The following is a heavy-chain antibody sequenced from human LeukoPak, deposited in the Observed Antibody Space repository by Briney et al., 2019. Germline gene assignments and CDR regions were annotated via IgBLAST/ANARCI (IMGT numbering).Heavy chain of an antibody. CDR1: GFTFSSYW. CDR3: ARDLGCSGGSCYPRPFDY. J-gene: IGHJ4*02. Sequence: GGSLRLACAASGFTFSSYWMSWVRQAPGKGLEWVANIKQDGSEKYYVDSVKGRFTISRDNAKNSLYLQMNSLRAEDTAVYYCARDLGCSGGSCYPRPFDYWGQGTLVTVSS. D-gene: IGHD2-15*01. CDR2: IKQDGSEK. V-gene: IGHV3-7*01.